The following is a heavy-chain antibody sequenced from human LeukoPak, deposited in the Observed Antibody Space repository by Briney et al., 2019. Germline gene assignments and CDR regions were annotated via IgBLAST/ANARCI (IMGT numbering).Heavy chain of an antibody. D-gene: IGHD3-10*01. CDR2: ISYDGSHD. Sequence: GGSLRLSCAASGFIFRGYVMHWVRQAPGKGLEWVAAISYDGSHDYYADSVKGRFTISRDNSKNTLHLQMNSLRPEDTAVYYCAKDRGPVRAEYFQHWGQGTLVIVSA. CDR1: GFIFRGYV. CDR3: AKDRGPVRAEYFQH. V-gene: IGHV3-30*18. J-gene: IGHJ1*01.